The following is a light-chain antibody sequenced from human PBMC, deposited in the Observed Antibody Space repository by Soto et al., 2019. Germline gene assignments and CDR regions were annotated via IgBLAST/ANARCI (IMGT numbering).Light chain of an antibody. Sequence: EIVLTQSPATLSLSPGERATLSCRASQSVSSYLAWYQQKPGQAPRLLIYDASNRATGIPPRFSGSGSGTDFTLTISSLEPEDFAVYYCQQRSNWLRTFGQGTKVDI. J-gene: IGKJ1*01. CDR2: DAS. CDR3: QQRSNWLRT. V-gene: IGKV3-11*01. CDR1: QSVSSY.